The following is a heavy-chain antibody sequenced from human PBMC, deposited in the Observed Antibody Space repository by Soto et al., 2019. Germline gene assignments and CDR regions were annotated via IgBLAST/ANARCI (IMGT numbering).Heavy chain of an antibody. V-gene: IGHV3-23*01. D-gene: IGHD6-19*01. Sequence: EVQVLESGGGLVQPGGSLRLSCAASGFTFSSYAMAWVRQAPGKGLEWVSDISGGSERTHYADSVEGRFTISRDNSRNTLHVQMNNLRAEDTAVYYCAREGYSSGKAGCFDIWGQGTMVAVTS. CDR2: ISGGSERT. J-gene: IGHJ3*02. CDR1: GFTFSSYA. CDR3: AREGYSSGKAGCFDI.